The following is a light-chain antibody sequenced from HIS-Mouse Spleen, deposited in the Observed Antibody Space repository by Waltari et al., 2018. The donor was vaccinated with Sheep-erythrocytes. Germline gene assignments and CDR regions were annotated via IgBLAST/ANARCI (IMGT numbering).Light chain of an antibody. V-gene: IGLV3-19*01. CDR1: SLRSYY. J-gene: IGLJ3*02. CDR3: NSRDSSGNLWV. CDR2: GKN. Sequence: SSELTQDPAVSVALGQTVRITCQGDSLRSYYASWYQQKPGQAPVLVIYGKNNRPSGIPDRFSGSSSGNTASLTITWAQAEDEADYYCNSRDSSGNLWVFGGGTKLTVL.